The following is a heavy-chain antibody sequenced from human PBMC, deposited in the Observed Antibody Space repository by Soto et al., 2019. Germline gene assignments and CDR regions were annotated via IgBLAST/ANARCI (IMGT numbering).Heavy chain of an antibody. CDR1: GGSISSYY. CDR3: ARHGLYYDILTAIDY. CDR2: IYYSGST. J-gene: IGHJ4*02. V-gene: IGHV4-59*04. D-gene: IGHD3-9*01. Sequence: SETLSLTCTVSGGSISSYYWSWIRQPPGKGLEWIGYIYYSGSTYYNPSLKSRVTISVDTSKNQFSLKLSSVTAADTAVYYCARHGLYYDILTAIDYWGQGTLVTVSS.